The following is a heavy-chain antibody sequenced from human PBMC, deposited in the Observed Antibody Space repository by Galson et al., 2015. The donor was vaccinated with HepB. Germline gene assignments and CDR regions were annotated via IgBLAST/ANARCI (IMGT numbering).Heavy chain of an antibody. CDR2: INPNSGGT. CDR3: ARTFLRIAARGPLGY. V-gene: IGHV1-2*02. Sequence: SVKASCKASGYTFTGYYMHWVRQAPGQGLEWMGWINPNSGGTNYAQKFQGRVTMTRDTSISTAYMELSRLRSDDTAVYYCARTFLRIAARGPLGYWGQGTLITVSS. CDR1: GYTFTGYY. J-gene: IGHJ4*02. D-gene: IGHD6-6*01.